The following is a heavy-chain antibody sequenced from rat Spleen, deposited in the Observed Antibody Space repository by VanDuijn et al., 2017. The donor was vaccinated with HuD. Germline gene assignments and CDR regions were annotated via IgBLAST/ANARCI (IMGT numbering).Heavy chain of an antibody. CDR2: IIYDGSNT. J-gene: IGHJ2*01. D-gene: IGHD1-2*01. V-gene: IGHV5-7*01. CDR1: GLSFSNYA. Sequence: EVQLVESGGGLVQPGRSMKLSCAASGLSFSNYAMAWVRQSPKKGLEWVATIIYDGSNTYYRDSVKGRFTISRDNAKSTLYLQMDSLQTEDTATYYCARGDYSSPRGGYWGQGVMVTVSS. CDR3: ARGDYSSPRGGY.